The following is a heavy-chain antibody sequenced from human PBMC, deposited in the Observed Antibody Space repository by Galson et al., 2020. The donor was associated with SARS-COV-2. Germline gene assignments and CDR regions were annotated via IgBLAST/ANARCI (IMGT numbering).Heavy chain of an antibody. V-gene: IGHV4-39*07. D-gene: IGHD3-3*01. J-gene: IGHJ4*01. Sequence: SQTLSLTCTVSGGSISRSSYNWGWIRQPPGKGLEWIGSVFYSGSTYYNPSLKSRVLISVDTSTNQFSLKLSSVTAADTAVYYCARAAQTYYDFWSGYYNAPHFDYWGHGTLVTVSS. CDR3: ARAAQTYYDFWSGYYNAPHFDY. CDR2: VFYSGST. CDR1: GGSISRSSYN.